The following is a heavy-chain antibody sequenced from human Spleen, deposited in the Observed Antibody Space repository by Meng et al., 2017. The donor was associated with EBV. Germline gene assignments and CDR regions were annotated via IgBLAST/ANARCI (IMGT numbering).Heavy chain of an antibody. V-gene: IGHV4-34*02. J-gene: IGHJ2*01. CDR1: GWSFNGYY. Sequence: QVSLQQWGAGVLKTSETLSLTCAVYGWSFNGYYWSWVRQSPAKGLEWIGEVNHGASTNYNPSLKSRVTISLDKSKNQFSLKLTSLTAADTAVYYCATAGTGVTGDRWHFDHWGRGTLVTVSS. CDR3: ATAGTGVTGDRWHFDH. CDR2: VNHGAST. D-gene: IGHD7-27*01.